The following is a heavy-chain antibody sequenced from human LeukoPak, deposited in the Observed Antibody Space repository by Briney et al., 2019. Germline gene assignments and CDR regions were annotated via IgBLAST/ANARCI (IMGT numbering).Heavy chain of an antibody. Sequence: ASVKVSCKASGYSFTAYYIHWVRQAPGQGLEWMGWINPNSGGTNYAQKFQGRVTMTRDTSISTAYMELSRLRSDDTAVYYCATDQTPSTIAVPGTVFDYWGQGTLVPVSS. CDR2: INPNSGGT. D-gene: IGHD6-19*01. CDR1: GYSFTAYY. CDR3: ATDQTPSTIAVPGTVFDY. J-gene: IGHJ4*02. V-gene: IGHV1-2*02.